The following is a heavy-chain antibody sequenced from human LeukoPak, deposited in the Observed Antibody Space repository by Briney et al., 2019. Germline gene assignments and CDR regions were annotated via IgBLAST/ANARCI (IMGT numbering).Heavy chain of an antibody. CDR1: GFTFSSYG. D-gene: IGHD6-13*01. Sequence: GGSLRLSCAASGFTFSSYGMHWVRQAPGKGLEWVAFIRYDGSNKYYADSVKGRFTISRDNSKNTLYLQMNSLRAEDTAVYYCARWETRSWYGKRGFDYWGQGTLVTVSS. V-gene: IGHV3-30*02. J-gene: IGHJ4*02. CDR2: IRYDGSNK. CDR3: ARWETRSWYGKRGFDY.